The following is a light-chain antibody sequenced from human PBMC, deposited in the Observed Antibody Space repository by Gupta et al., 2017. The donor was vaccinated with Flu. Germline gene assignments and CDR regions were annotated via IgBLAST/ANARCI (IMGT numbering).Light chain of an antibody. Sequence: PSSLSAAVGDRVTITCRASQSISSYLNWYQQKPGKAPKLLIYAASSLQSGVPSRFSGSGSGTDFTLTISRLQPEDFATYYCQQSYSTPCTFGQGTKLEIK. J-gene: IGKJ2*02. CDR1: QSISSY. V-gene: IGKV1-39*01. CDR2: AAS. CDR3: QQSYSTPCT.